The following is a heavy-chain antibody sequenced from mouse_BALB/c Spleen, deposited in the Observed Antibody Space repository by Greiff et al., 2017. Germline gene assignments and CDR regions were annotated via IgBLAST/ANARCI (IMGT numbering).Heavy chain of an antibody. V-gene: IGHV1-69*02. J-gene: IGHJ4*01. CDR1: GYTFTSYW. CDR3: TRLGGNDHYYAMDY. Sequence: QVQLQQPGAELVRPGASVKLSCKASGYTFTSYWINWVKQRPGQGLEWIGNIYPSDSYTNYNQKFKDKATLTVDKSSSTAYMQLSSPTSEDSAVYYCTRLGGNDHYYAMDYWGQGTSVTVSS. CDR2: IYPSDSYT. D-gene: IGHD2-2*01.